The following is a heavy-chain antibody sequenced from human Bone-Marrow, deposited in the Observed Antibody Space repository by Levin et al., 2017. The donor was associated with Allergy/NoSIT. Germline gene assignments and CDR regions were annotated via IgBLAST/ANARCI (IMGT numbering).Heavy chain of an antibody. Sequence: LSLTCAASGFTFSDYDFHWVRQARGKGLEWISGIGTAGDTYYSGSVKGRFTISRENAQNSVYLQLNTLRAGDTAVYFCVKGAPDYYYYGLDVWGQGTTVTVSS. CDR1: GFTFSDYD. J-gene: IGHJ6*02. CDR2: IGTAGDT. CDR3: VKGAPDYYYYGLDV. V-gene: IGHV3-13*01.